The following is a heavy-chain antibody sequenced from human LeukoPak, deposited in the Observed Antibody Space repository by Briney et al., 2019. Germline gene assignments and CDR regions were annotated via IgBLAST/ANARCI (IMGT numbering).Heavy chain of an antibody. CDR3: AKGYSSSWTNYYYYYYMDV. V-gene: IGHV3-23*01. Sequence: GGSLRLSCAASGFTFSSYAMSWVRQAPGKGLEWVAAISGSGGSTYYADSVKGRFTISRDNSKNTLYLQMNSLRTEDTAVYSCAKGYSSSWTNYYYYYYMDVWGKGTTVAVSS. CDR1: GFTFSSYA. J-gene: IGHJ6*03. CDR2: ISGSGGST. D-gene: IGHD6-13*01.